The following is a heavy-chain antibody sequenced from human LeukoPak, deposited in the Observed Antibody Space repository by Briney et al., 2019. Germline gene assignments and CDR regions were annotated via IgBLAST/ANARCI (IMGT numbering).Heavy chain of an antibody. V-gene: IGHV4-59*01. CDR1: GGSISSYY. J-gene: IGHJ6*03. Sequence: SETLSLTCTVSGGSISSYYWSWIRQPPGKGLEWIGYIYNSGSTNYNPSLKSRVTISVDTSKNQFSLKLSSVTAADTAVYYCARAHDSSGSYYYYYYMDVWGKGTTVTISS. D-gene: IGHD3-22*01. CDR2: IYNSGST. CDR3: ARAHDSSGSYYYYYYMDV.